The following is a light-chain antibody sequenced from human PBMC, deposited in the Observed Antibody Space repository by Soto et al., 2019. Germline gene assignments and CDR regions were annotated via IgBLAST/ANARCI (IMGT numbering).Light chain of an antibody. V-gene: IGKV3-20*01. J-gene: IGKJ1*01. CDR1: QSVSSAY. CDR3: QQYGSSSTWT. CDR2: AAS. Sequence: EIVLTQSPGTLSLSPGERATLSCRASQSVSSAYLAWYQHKPGQPPTLLIYAASSRVTGIPDRFSGSGSGTDFTLPIIRLEPEDFAVYYCQQYGSSSTWTFGQGTKVEIK.